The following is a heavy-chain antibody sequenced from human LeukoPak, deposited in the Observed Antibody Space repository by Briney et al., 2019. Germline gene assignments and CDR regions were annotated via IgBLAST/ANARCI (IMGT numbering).Heavy chain of an antibody. J-gene: IGHJ5*02. CDR2: ISSSGSTI. Sequence: PGGSLRLSCAASGFTFSSYEMNWVRQAPGKGLEWVSYISSSGSTIYYADSVKGRFTISRDNAMNTLCLHLNSLRAEDTAVYYCARGVRGSYGTDLWGQGTLVTISS. CDR1: GFTFSSYE. CDR3: ARGVRGSYGTDL. D-gene: IGHD1-26*01. V-gene: IGHV3-48*03.